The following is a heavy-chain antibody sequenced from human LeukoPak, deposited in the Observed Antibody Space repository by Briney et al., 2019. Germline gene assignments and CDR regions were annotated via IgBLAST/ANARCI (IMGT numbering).Heavy chain of an antibody. Sequence: SQTLSVTSAIPGDSASSTSVTWNWTRQSPSSALEWLGGTYYRSKWYNDYAVSVKSRITINPDTSKYQFSLQLNSVTPEDTAVYYCARGSSSWSFDCWGQGTLVTVSS. D-gene: IGHD6-13*01. CDR2: TYYRSKWYN. J-gene: IGHJ4*02. CDR3: ARGSSSWSFDC. V-gene: IGHV6-1*01. CDR1: GDSASSTSVT.